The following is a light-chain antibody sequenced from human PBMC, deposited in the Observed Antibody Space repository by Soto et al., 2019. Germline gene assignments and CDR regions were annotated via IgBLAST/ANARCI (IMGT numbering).Light chain of an antibody. CDR2: DVS. Sequence: QSALTQPASVSGSPGQSITISCTGTSSDVGGYNYVSWYQQYPGKAPKLMIYDVSNRPSGVSNRFSGSKSGNTASLTISGLQAEEEADYYCSSYTISNTLVFGSGTKVTVL. J-gene: IGLJ1*01. V-gene: IGLV2-14*01. CDR3: SSYTISNTLV. CDR1: SSDVGGYNY.